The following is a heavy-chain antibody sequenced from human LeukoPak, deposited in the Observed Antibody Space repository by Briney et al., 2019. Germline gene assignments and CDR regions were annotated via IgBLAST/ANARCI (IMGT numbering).Heavy chain of an antibody. Sequence: KSSETLSLTCTVSGGSISSYYWSWIRQPPGKGLEWIGYIYYSGSTNYNPSLKSRVTISVDTSKNQFSLKLSSVAAADTAVYYCARQAGKYSYGLFDYWGQGTLVTVSS. CDR1: GGSISSYY. CDR2: IYYSGST. J-gene: IGHJ4*02. V-gene: IGHV4-59*08. CDR3: ARQAGKYSYGLFDY. D-gene: IGHD5-18*01.